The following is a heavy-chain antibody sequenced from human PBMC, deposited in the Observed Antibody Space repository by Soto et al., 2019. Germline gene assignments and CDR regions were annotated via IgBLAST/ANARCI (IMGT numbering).Heavy chain of an antibody. CDR1: GESISSGGYY. D-gene: IGHD6-6*01. V-gene: IGHV4-31*03. CDR2: IYDSESA. Sequence: QVQLQESGPGLVKASQTLSLICSVSGESISSGGYYWSWIRHHPGKGLEWIGYIYDSESAYYTPSLKSRFTISMDTSKNHFAMKLSSVTAADTAVYYCARASSSSSAADYWGQGTLITVSS. CDR3: ARASSSSSAADY. J-gene: IGHJ4*02.